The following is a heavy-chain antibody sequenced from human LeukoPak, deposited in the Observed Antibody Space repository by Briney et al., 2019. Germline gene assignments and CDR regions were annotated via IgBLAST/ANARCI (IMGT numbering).Heavy chain of an antibody. CDR2: INPNSGGT. D-gene: IGHD6-19*01. CDR3: ARQANIAVAGTYFDY. CDR1: GYTFISYG. V-gene: IGHV1-2*02. J-gene: IGHJ4*02. Sequence: ASVKVSCKASGYTFISYGINWVRQAPGQGLEWMGWINPNSGGTNYAQKFQGRVTMTRDTSISTAYMELSSLRSEDTAVYYCARQANIAVAGTYFDYWGQGTLVTVSS.